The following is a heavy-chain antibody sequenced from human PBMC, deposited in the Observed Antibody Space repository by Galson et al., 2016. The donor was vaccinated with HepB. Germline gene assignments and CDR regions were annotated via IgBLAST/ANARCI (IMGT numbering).Heavy chain of an antibody. CDR2: IYPYDSDT. CDR3: ARQTYCYVGVCRQVDD. Sequence: QSGAEVKKAGESLKISCKASGYSFSRIWIGWVRQMPGKGLEWMGSIYPYDSDTRYSPSFQGQVTISADRSVSTAYLQWSSLKASDTAMYDCARQTYCYVGVCRQVDDWGQGTLVTVSS. J-gene: IGHJ4*02. CDR1: GYSFSRIW. V-gene: IGHV5-51*01. D-gene: IGHD2-21*01.